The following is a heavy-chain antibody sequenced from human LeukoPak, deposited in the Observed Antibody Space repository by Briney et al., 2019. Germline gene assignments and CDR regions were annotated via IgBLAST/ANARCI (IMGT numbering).Heavy chain of an antibody. CDR3: ARVDRVPYTAQYNWLDP. J-gene: IGHJ5*02. Sequence: ASVKVSCKASGYTFTGYYIHWVRQAPGEGLEWMGWINPNSGGTNYAQKFQGRVTMTRDTSISTAYVELSSLRSDDTAVYYCARVDRVPYTAQYNWLDPWGQGTLVTVSS. CDR1: GYTFTGYY. CDR2: INPNSGGT. V-gene: IGHV1-2*02. D-gene: IGHD5-18*01.